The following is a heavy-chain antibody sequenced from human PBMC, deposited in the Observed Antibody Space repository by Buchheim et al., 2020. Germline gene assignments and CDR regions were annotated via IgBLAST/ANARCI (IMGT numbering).Heavy chain of an antibody. J-gene: IGHJ6*02. CDR3: ARTPIAVAGDGGMDV. Sequence: QVTLRESGPALVKPTQTLTLTCTFSGFSLSTSGMCLSWIRQPPGKALEWLARIDWDAVKYHSTFLKTRLTISKDTSKNQVVLKMTNMDPVDTATYYCARTPIAVAGDGGMDVWGQGTT. CDR1: GFSLSTSGMC. V-gene: IGHV2-70*15. D-gene: IGHD6-19*01. CDR2: IDWDAVK.